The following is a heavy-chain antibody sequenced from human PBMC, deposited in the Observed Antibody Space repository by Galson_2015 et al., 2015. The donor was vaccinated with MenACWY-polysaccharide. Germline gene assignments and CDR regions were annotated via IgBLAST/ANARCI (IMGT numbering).Heavy chain of an antibody. CDR3: AKASQWGAAAVGSFDH. Sequence: SLRLSCAASGFSITSYAVNWVRQAPGKGLEWVAVISGSGTGIRYADSVKGRFTISRDTSKSTLYLQMNSLRAEDTAKYYCAKASQWGAAAVGSFDHWGQGTLVTVSS. V-gene: IGHV3-23*01. J-gene: IGHJ4*02. CDR1: GFSITSYA. D-gene: IGHD6-13*01. CDR2: ISGSGTGI.